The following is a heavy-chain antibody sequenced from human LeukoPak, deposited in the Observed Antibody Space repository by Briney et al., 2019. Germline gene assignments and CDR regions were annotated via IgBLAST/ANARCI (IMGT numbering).Heavy chain of an antibody. CDR3: ANPSDYGSGSYHDY. CDR2: ISGSGGST. V-gene: IGHV3-23*01. CDR1: GFTFSSYA. D-gene: IGHD3-10*01. Sequence: PGGSLRLSCAASGFTFSSYAMSWVRQAPGKGLEWVSAISGSGGSTYYADSGKGRFTISRDNSKNTLCLKMHSLRAEDTAVYYCANPSDYGSGSYHDYWGQGTLVTVSS. J-gene: IGHJ4*02.